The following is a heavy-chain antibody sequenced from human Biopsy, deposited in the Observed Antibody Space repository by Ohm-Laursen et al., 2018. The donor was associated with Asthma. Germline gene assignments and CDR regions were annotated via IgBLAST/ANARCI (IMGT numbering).Heavy chain of an antibody. Sequence: SSVKVSCKASGYPFTDYYVHWVRQAPGQGLEWMGRIDPNSGGTNYAQKFLGRVTMTRDTSANTAFMVLSRLRSDDTAVYYCARIKIRIGAGTDRYFDLWGRGTLVTVSS. CDR3: ARIKIRIGAGTDRYFDL. CDR2: IDPNSGGT. V-gene: IGHV1-2*06. CDR1: GYPFTDYY. D-gene: IGHD3-16*01. J-gene: IGHJ2*01.